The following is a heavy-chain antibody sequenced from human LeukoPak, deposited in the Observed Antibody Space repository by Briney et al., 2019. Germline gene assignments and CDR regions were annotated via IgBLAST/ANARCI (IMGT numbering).Heavy chain of an antibody. V-gene: IGHV4-59*01. CDR1: GGSISSYY. D-gene: IGHD5-12*01. CDR2: IYYSGST. CDR3: ARSSGIRGYSGYDYYFDY. Sequence: SETLSLTCTVSGGSISSYYWSWIRQPPGKGLEWIGYIYYSGSTNYNPSLKSRVTISVDTSKNQFSLKLSSVTAADTAVYYCARSSGIRGYSGYDYYFDYWGQGTLVTVSS. J-gene: IGHJ4*02.